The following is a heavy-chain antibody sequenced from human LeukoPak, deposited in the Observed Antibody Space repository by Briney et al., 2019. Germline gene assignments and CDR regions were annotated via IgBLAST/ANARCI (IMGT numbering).Heavy chain of an antibody. Sequence: SVKVSCKASGYTFTSYGISWVRQAPGQGLEWMGGIIPIFGTANYAQKFQGRVTITADESTSTAYMELSSLRSEDTAAYYCAGGARGYSLDAFDIWGQGTMVTVSS. CDR1: GYTFTSYG. CDR3: AGGARGYSLDAFDI. CDR2: IIPIFGTA. J-gene: IGHJ3*02. D-gene: IGHD5-18*01. V-gene: IGHV1-69*13.